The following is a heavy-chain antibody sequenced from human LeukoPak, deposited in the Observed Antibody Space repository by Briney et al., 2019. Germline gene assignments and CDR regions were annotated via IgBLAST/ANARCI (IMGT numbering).Heavy chain of an antibody. D-gene: IGHD6-6*01. CDR2: IYYSGST. CDR1: GGSISSGGYY. J-gene: IGHJ4*02. V-gene: IGHV4-31*03. Sequence: TSETLSLTCTVSGGSISSGGYYWSWIRQHPGKGLEWIGYIYYSGSTYYNPSLKSRVTISVDTSKNQFSLKLSSVTAADTAVYYCARESTSSSSVYWGQGTLVTVSS. CDR3: ARESTSSSSVY.